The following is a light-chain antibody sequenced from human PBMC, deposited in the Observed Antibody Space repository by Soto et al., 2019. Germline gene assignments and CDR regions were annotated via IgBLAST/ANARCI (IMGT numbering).Light chain of an antibody. V-gene: IGLV2-14*01. CDR2: DVT. J-gene: IGLJ1*01. Sequence: QSALTQPASVSGSPGQSMNISCTGTSSDVGSYDYVSWYQQHPGKAPKLMIYDVTNRPSGVSNRFSGSKSGNTASLTISGLQAEDEADYYCISYASINTYVFGTGTKVTVL. CDR1: SSDVGSYDY. CDR3: ISYASINTYV.